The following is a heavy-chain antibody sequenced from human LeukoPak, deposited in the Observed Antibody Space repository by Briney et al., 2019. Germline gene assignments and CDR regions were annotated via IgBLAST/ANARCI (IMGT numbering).Heavy chain of an antibody. Sequence: PSQTLSLTCTVSGGSISSGDYYWTWIRQPAGKGLEWIGRIHTSGRTDYNPSLQSRVITSIDTSKDQFSLKLSSVTAADTAVYYCARVWDRGWVDPWGQGTLVTVSS. CDR3: ARVWDRGWVDP. J-gene: IGHJ5*02. V-gene: IGHV4-61*02. CDR2: IHTSGRT. CDR1: GGSISSGDYY. D-gene: IGHD1-26*01.